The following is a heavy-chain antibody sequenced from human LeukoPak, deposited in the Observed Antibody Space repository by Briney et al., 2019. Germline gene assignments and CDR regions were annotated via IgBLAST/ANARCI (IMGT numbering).Heavy chain of an antibody. J-gene: IGHJ5*02. CDR2: IRSKANSYAT. CDR3: TRYSSSWDRFDP. CDR1: GFTFSGSA. Sequence: GESLRLSCAASGFTFSGSAMHWVRQASGKGLEWVGRIRSKANSYATAYAASVKGRFTISRDDSKNTAYLQMNSLKTEDTAVYYCTRYSSSWDRFDPWGQGTLVTVSS. D-gene: IGHD6-13*01. V-gene: IGHV3-73*01.